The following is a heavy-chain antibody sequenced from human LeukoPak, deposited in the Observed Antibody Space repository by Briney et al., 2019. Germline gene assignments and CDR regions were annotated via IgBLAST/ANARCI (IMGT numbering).Heavy chain of an antibody. CDR1: GFTFSSYE. D-gene: IGHD1-1*01. CDR3: AREVQLERLAFGKEGSALDY. Sequence: AGGSLRLSCAASGFTFSSYEMNWVRQAPGKGLEWVSYISSSGSTIYYADSVKGRFTISRDNAKNSLYLQMNSLRAEDTAVYYCAREVQLERLAFGKEGSALDYWGQGTLVTVSS. J-gene: IGHJ4*02. CDR2: ISSSGSTI. V-gene: IGHV3-48*03.